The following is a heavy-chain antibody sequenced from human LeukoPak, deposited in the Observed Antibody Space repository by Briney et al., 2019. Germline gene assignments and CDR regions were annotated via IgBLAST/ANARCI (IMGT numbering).Heavy chain of an antibody. Sequence: GASVKVSXKASGYTFTNYGISWVRQAPGQGLEWMGWISAYNGNTNYAQKLQGRVTMTTDTSTSTAYMELRSLTSDDTAVYYCARVSTPYCSSTSCYLCSWFLLGAEGPLV. V-gene: IGHV1-18*01. CDR1: GYTFTNYG. D-gene: IGHD2-2*01. J-gene: IGHJ5*02. CDR3: ARVSTPYCSSTSCYLCSWFLL. CDR2: ISAYNGNT.